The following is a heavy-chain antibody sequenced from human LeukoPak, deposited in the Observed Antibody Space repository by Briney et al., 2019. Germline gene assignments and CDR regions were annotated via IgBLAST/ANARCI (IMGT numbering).Heavy chain of an antibody. CDR1: GFTFSSYG. V-gene: IGHV3-30*18. CDR2: ISYDGSNK. Sequence: GGSLRLSCAASGFTFSSYGMHWVRQAPGKGLEWVAVISYDGSNKYYADSVKGRFTISRDNSKNTLYLQMNSLRAEDTAVYYCAKDISGSDNLDAFDIWGQGTMVTVSS. CDR3: AKDISGSDNLDAFDI. J-gene: IGHJ3*02. D-gene: IGHD1-26*01.